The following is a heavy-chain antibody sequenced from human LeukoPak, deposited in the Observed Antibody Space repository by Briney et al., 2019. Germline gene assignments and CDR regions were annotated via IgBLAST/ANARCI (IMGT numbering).Heavy chain of an antibody. CDR2: ISDSGRDT. J-gene: IGHJ4*02. V-gene: IGHV3-23*01. CDR1: GFTFNTYA. Sequence: GRSLRLSCAASGFTFNTYAMNWVRQAPGKGLEWVSGISDSGRDTYYSDSVKGRFSISRDNSKSTVYLQMNSLRAEDTALYFCATGCVGSPSCFTTGYDHWGQGTLVTVSS. CDR3: ATGCVGSPSCFTTGYDH. D-gene: IGHD1-26*01.